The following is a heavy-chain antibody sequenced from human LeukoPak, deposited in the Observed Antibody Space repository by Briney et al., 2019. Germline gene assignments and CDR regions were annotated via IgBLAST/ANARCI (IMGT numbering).Heavy chain of an antibody. CDR1: GFTFSSYG. Sequence: PGGSLRLSCAASGFTFSSYGMHWVRQAPGKGLEWVAVIWYDGSNKYYADSVKGRFTISRDNSKNTLYLQMNSLRAEDTAVYYCARDSAHDSSGSFDHWGQGTLVTVSS. V-gene: IGHV3-33*01. CDR2: IWYDGSNK. CDR3: ARDSAHDSSGSFDH. J-gene: IGHJ4*02. D-gene: IGHD3-22*01.